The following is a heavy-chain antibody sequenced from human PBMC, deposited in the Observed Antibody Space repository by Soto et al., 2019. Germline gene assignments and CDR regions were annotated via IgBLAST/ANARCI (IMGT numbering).Heavy chain of an antibody. CDR2: IYYSGST. D-gene: IGHD4-4*01. Sequence: QVQLQESGPGLVKPSETLSLTCTVSGGSISSYYWSWIRQPPGKGLEWIAYIYYSGSTNYNPSLKSGVTISADPSKNQFSLKLSSVTAADTAVYYCASLQESNCGFDFFDHWGQGTLVTVSS. J-gene: IGHJ4*02. CDR3: ASLQESNCGFDFFDH. V-gene: IGHV4-59*08. CDR1: GGSISSYY.